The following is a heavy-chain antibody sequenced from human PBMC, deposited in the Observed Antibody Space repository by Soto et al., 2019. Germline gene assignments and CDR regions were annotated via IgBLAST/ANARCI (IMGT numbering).Heavy chain of an antibody. CDR3: ARQGKGVVTAIHNWFDP. Sequence: GESLKISCKGSGYSFTSYWIGWVRQMPGKGLEWMGIIYPGDSDTRYSPSFQGQVTISADKSISTAYLQWSSLKASDTAMYYCARQGKGVVTAIHNWFDPWGQGTLVTVSS. J-gene: IGHJ5*02. CDR1: GYSFTSYW. CDR2: IYPGDSDT. D-gene: IGHD2-21*02. V-gene: IGHV5-51*01.